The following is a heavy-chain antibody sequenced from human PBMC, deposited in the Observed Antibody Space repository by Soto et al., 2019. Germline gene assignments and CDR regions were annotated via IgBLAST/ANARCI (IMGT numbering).Heavy chain of an antibody. J-gene: IGHJ4*02. Sequence: ASVKVSCKASGYTFTSYGITWVRQAPGQGLEWMGWISADNGNTHYVQKLQGRVTMTTDTSTSTAYMELSSLRSEDTAVYYCARTLYGDNVDYWGQGTLVTVSS. D-gene: IGHD4-17*01. CDR2: ISADNGNT. V-gene: IGHV1-18*01. CDR3: ARTLYGDNVDY. CDR1: GYTFTSYG.